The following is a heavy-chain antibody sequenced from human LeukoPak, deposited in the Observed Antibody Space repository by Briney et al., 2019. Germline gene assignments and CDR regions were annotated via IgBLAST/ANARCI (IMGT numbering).Heavy chain of an antibody. J-gene: IGHJ4*02. CDR3: AREVVYYDIKSYFDY. CDR1: GFTFSGYW. D-gene: IGHD3-22*01. Sequence: GGSLRPSCAASGFTFSGYWMTWVRQAPGKGLEWVANIKQDGSEKNYVDSVKGRFTISRDNAKNSLYLQMNSLRAEDTAVYYCAREVVYYDIKSYFDYWGQGTLVTVSS. CDR2: IKQDGSEK. V-gene: IGHV3-7*01.